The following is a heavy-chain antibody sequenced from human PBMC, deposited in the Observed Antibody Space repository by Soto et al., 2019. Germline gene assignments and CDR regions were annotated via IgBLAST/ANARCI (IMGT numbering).Heavy chain of an antibody. D-gene: IGHD6-6*01. J-gene: IGHJ4*02. Sequence: QVQLVQSGAEVKKPGASVKVSCKASGYTFTSYGISWVRQAPGQGLEWMGWISAYNGNTNYAQKLQGRVTMTTDTSTSTAYMELRSMRSDDTAVYYCARVPHIRGQLAPFDYWGQGTLVTVSS. CDR3: ARVPHIRGQLAPFDY. CDR1: GYTFTSYG. V-gene: IGHV1-18*01. CDR2: ISAYNGNT.